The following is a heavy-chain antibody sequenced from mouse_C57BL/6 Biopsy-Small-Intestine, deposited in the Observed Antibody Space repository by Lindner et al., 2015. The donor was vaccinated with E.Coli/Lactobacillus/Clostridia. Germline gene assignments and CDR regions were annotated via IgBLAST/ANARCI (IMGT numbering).Heavy chain of an antibody. CDR3: ARDDGSFYYALDY. CDR1: GYSFTDYF. J-gene: IGHJ4*01. Sequence: VQLQESGPELVKPGTSVKMSCRASGYSFTDYFMNWVKQSHGKSLEWIGRINPYNGDTFYNQKFKGKATLTVDKSSSTAHMELRSLASEDSAVYYCARDDGSFYYALDYWGQGTSVTVSS. D-gene: IGHD2-3*01. V-gene: IGHV1-20*02. CDR2: INPYNGDT.